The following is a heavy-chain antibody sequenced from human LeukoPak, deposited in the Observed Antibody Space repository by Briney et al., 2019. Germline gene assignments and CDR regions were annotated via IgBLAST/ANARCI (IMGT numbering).Heavy chain of an antibody. CDR1: GFTFTSYW. CDR3: ARPGVGFDY. CDR2: INSDGTIT. J-gene: IGHJ4*02. V-gene: IGHV3-74*01. Sequence: PGGSLRLSCAASGFTFTSYWMHWVRQAPGKELVWLSRINSDGTITSYADSLEGRFTISRDNAKNTVYLQMNSLRAEDTAVYYCARPGVGFDYWGQGALVTVSS.